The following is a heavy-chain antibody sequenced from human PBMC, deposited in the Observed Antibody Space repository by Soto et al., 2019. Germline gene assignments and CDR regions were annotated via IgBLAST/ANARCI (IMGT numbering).Heavy chain of an antibody. D-gene: IGHD3-10*01. J-gene: IGHJ6*02. CDR2: IYPGDSDT. CDR1: GYSFTSYW. CDR3: ARQYGSGSFYYYGMDV. Sequence: ESLKISCKGSGYSFTSYWIGWVRQMPGKGLEWMGIIYPGDSDTRYSPSFQGQVTISADKSISTAYLQWSSLKASDTAMYYCARQYGSGSFYYYGMDVWGQGTTVTVSS. V-gene: IGHV5-51*01.